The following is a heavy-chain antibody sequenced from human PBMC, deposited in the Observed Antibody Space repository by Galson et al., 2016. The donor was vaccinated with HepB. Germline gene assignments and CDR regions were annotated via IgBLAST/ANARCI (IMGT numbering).Heavy chain of an antibody. J-gene: IGHJ4*02. V-gene: IGHV3-23*01. CDR2: ISDSGGST. CDR1: GFTFSSYA. Sequence: SLRLSCAASGFTFSSYAMSWVRQTPEMGLEWVSTISDSGGSTYYADSVKGRFIISRDNSKNTLSLQMNPLRAEDTAVYYCAKRALERLFDYWGQGTLVTVSS. CDR3: AKRALERLFDY.